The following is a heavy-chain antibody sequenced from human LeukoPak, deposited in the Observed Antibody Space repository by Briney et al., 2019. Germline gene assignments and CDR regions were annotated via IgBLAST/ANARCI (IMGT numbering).Heavy chain of an antibody. D-gene: IGHD1-26*01. Sequence: PGGSLRLSCAASGFTVSSNYMTWVRQAPGKGLEYVSAISYNGDSTYYVDSVKGRFTISRDNSKNTLDLQMSSLRPEDTAVYYCVSDRETQEQIWGPGTLVTASS. CDR1: GFTVSSNY. J-gene: IGHJ3*02. CDR2: ISYNGDST. V-gene: IGHV3-64D*09. CDR3: VSDRETQEQI.